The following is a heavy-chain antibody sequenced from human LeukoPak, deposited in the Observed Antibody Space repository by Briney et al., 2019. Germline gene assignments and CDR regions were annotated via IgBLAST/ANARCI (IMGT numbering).Heavy chain of an antibody. CDR3: VRLGYCGGGSCYSVGY. V-gene: IGHV5-51*01. D-gene: IGHD2-15*01. Sequence: GESLKISCKGSGYSFTSYWIGWVRQMPGKGLEWMGIIYLGDSYTRYSPSFQGPVTISADKPISTAYLQWNSLKASDTAMYYCVRLGYCGGGSCYSVGYWGQGTLVTVSS. CDR2: IYLGDSYT. CDR1: GYSFTSYW. J-gene: IGHJ4*02.